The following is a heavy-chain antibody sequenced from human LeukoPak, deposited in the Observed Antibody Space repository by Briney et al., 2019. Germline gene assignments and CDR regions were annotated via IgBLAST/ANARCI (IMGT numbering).Heavy chain of an antibody. CDR1: GYTFIGYY. V-gene: IGHV1-2*02. J-gene: IGHJ4*02. Sequence: ASVKVSCKASGYTFIGYYIHWVRQAPGQGLEWMGWINPNSGGTRYAQKFQGRVTITADKSTSTAYMELSSLRSEDTAVYYCASNDIVVVPAAEDGYWGQGTLVTVSS. CDR3: ASNDIVVVPAAEDGY. D-gene: IGHD2-2*01. CDR2: INPNSGGT.